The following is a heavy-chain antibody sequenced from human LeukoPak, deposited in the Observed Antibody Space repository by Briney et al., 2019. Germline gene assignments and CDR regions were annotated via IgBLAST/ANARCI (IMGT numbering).Heavy chain of an antibody. J-gene: IGHJ4*02. CDR2: INPNSGGT. D-gene: IGHD5-18*01. CDR1: GYTFTGYY. Sequence: ASVKVSCKTSGYTFTGYYMHWVRQAPGQGLEWMGWINPNSGGTNYAQKFQGRVTMTRDTSISTAYMELSRLRSDDTAVYYCARADTAMGYFDYWGQGTLVTVSS. V-gene: IGHV1-2*02. CDR3: ARADTAMGYFDY.